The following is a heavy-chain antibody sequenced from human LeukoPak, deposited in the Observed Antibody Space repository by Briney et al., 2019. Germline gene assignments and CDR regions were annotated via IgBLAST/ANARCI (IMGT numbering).Heavy chain of an antibody. V-gene: IGHV4-59*01. J-gene: IGHJ4*02. D-gene: IGHD6-13*01. CDR3: ARAPGGCYSSSCLDY. Sequence: SETLSLTCTVSGGTISSYYWSWIRQPPGKGLEWIGDIYYSGSTNYNPFLKSRVTISVDTSKNQFSLKLSSVTAADTAVYYCARAPGGCYSSSCLDYWGQGTLVTVSS. CDR1: GGTISSYY. CDR2: IYYSGST.